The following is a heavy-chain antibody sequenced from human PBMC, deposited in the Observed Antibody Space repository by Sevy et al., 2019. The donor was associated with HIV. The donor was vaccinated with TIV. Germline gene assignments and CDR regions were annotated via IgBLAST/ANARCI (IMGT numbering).Heavy chain of an antibody. Sequence: GGSLRLSCAASEFMFSTYAMHWVRQAPGKGLEWVPVISYDGGRHYYADSVKGRFTISRDNSKNTLFLQMNSLRLEDTAFYYCARDAGYSTDWYPSDYWGQGTQVTVSS. D-gene: IGHD6-19*01. CDR2: ISYDGGRH. CDR3: ARDAGYSTDWYPSDY. CDR1: EFMFSTYA. J-gene: IGHJ4*02. V-gene: IGHV3-30-3*01.